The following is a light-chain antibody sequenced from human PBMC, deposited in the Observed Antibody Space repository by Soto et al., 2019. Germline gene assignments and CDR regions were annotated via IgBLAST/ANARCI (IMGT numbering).Light chain of an antibody. V-gene: IGLV2-14*01. J-gene: IGLJ1*01. CDR1: SGDIGSYNR. Sequence: QSVLTQPASVSGSPGQSITISCTGTSGDIGSYNRVSWYQQHPGKAPKLIIYEVTDRPSGVSNRFSGSKSGNTASLTISGLQAEEEAEYYCSSYTNINTRACVVGTGTKVTV. CDR2: EVT. CDR3: SSYTNINTRACV.